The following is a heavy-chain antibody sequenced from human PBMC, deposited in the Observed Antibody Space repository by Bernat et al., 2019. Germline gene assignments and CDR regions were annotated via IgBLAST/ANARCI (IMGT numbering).Heavy chain of an antibody. Sequence: QVQLQESGPGLVKPSETLSLTCTVPGGSISSYYWSWIRQPPGKGLEWIGYIYYSGSTNYNPSLKSRVTISVDTSKNQFSLKLSSVTAADTAVYYCARYCSSTSCYVGGYYYGMDVWGQGTTVTVSS. J-gene: IGHJ6*02. D-gene: IGHD2-2*01. CDR3: ARYCSSTSCYVGGYYYGMDV. CDR2: IYYSGST. CDR1: GGSISSYY. V-gene: IGHV4-59*01.